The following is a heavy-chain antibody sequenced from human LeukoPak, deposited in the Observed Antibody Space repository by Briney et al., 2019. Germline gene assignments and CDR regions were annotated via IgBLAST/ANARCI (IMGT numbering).Heavy chain of an antibody. CDR2: IISSGSTT. CDR3: AREFSGSYHQFDY. CDR1: GFTFSSYK. V-gene: IGHV3-48*03. D-gene: IGHD1-26*01. Sequence: GGSLRLSCAASGFTFSSYKMNWVRQAPGKGLEWVSYIISSGSTTNYADSVKGRFTISRDNGKNSLYLEMNSLRAEDTAVYYCAREFSGSYHQFDYRGQGTLVTVSS. J-gene: IGHJ4*02.